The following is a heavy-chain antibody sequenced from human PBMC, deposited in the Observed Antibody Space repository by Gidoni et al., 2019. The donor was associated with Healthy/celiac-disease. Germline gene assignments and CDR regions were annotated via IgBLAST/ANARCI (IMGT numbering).Heavy chain of an antibody. CDR3: AKGYCSSTSCPFDY. D-gene: IGHD2-2*01. Sequence: QVQLVESGGGVVQPGRSLRLSCTASGFPFSSYGMHWVRQAPGKGLEWVAVISYDGSNKYYADSVKGRFTISRDNSKNTLYLQMNSLRAEDTAVYYCAKGYCSSTSCPFDYWGQGTLVTVSS. V-gene: IGHV3-30*18. J-gene: IGHJ4*02. CDR1: GFPFSSYG. CDR2: ISYDGSNK.